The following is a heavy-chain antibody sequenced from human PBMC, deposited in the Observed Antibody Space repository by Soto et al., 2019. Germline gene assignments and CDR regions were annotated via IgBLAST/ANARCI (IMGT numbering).Heavy chain of an antibody. Sequence: QVQLVQSGAEVKKPGSSVKVSCKASGCTFSSYAISWVRQAPGQGLEWMGGIIPNFGTANYAQKFQGRVTMTADASTSTAYRELSRLRSEHTAVYYCARAWASSGRVTSTSLFDYWGQGTLVTVSS. D-gene: IGHD6-19*01. CDR1: GCTFSSYA. CDR2: IIPNFGTA. CDR3: ARAWASSGRVTSTSLFDY. V-gene: IGHV1-69*01. J-gene: IGHJ4*02.